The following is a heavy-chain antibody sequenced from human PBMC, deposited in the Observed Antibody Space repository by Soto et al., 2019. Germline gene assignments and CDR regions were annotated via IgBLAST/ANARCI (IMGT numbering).Heavy chain of an antibody. J-gene: IGHJ4*02. CDR2: INPYEGTR. Sequence: QVQLMQSGAEVMKPGASVKVSCKASGYTFNTYYIHWVRQAPGQGLEWVGIINPYEGTRTYAQNFQGRVTLTRDTSTTTVYMELGSLRSEDTAVYYCARAAAGAAVRYYFDHWGQGTLVTVSS. CDR1: GYTFNTYY. D-gene: IGHD6-13*01. CDR3: ARAAAGAAVRYYFDH. V-gene: IGHV1-46*02.